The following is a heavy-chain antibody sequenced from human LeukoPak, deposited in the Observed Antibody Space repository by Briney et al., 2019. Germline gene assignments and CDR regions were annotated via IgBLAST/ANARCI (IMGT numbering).Heavy chain of an antibody. V-gene: IGHV3-21*01. CDR3: ARDGRIFGVVSY. Sequence: GGSLRLSCAASRFTFSSYSMNWVRQAPGKGLEWVSSISSSSSYIYYADSVKGRFTISRDNAKNSLYLQMNSLRAEDTSVYYCARDGRIFGVVSYLGQGTLVTVSS. CDR1: RFTFSSYS. J-gene: IGHJ4*02. CDR2: ISSSSSYI. D-gene: IGHD3-3*01.